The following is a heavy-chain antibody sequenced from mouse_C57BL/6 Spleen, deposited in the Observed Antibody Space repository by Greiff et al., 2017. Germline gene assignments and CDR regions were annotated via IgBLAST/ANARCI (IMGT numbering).Heavy chain of an antibody. Sequence: EVQLQQSGPELVKPGASVKISCKASGYTFTDYYMNWVKQSHGKSLEWIGDINPNNGGTSYNQKFKGKATLTVDNSSSTAYMQLRSLTSEDSAVYYCARAPYGNSYAMDYWGQGTSVTVSS. V-gene: IGHV1-26*01. J-gene: IGHJ4*01. CDR3: ARAPYGNSYAMDY. D-gene: IGHD2-1*01. CDR2: INPNNGGT. CDR1: GYTFTDYY.